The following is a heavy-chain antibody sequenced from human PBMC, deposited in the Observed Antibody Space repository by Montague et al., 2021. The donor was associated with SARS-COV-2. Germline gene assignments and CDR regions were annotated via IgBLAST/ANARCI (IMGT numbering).Heavy chain of an antibody. V-gene: IGHV4-4*07. J-gene: IGHJ4*02. D-gene: IGHD6-13*01. CDR1: FGSVKNYF. CDR2: IFVTGGT. CDR3: AGAFASSFDF. Sequence: SETLSLTCTVSFGSVKNYFWSWIRQPVGKGLEWIGRIFVTGGTKYTPSLKSRVTMSLDTSKNQFSLKLRSVTAADTAIYYCAGAFASSFDFWGQGILVAVSS.